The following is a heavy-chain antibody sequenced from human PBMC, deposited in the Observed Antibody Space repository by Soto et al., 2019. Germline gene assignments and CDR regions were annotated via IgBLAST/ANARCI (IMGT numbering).Heavy chain of an antibody. CDR1: GGSISSYY. D-gene: IGHD6-19*01. CDR2: IYYSGST. Sequence: SETLSLTCTVSGGSISSYYWSWIRQPPGKGLEWIGYIYYSGSTNYNPSLKSRVTISVDTSKNQFSLKLSSVTAADTAVYYCARVGRSSGWYQLYYFDYWGQGTLVTVSS. CDR3: ARVGRSSGWYQLYYFDY. J-gene: IGHJ4*02. V-gene: IGHV4-59*01.